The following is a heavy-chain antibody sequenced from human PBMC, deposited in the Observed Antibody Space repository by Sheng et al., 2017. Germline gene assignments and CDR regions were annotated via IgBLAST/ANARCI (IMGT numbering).Heavy chain of an antibody. V-gene: IGHV1-69*13. Sequence: QVQLVQSGAEVKKPGSSVKVSCKASGGTFSSYGISWVRQAPGQGLEWMGGIIPIFGTANYAQKFQGRVTITADESTSTAYMELSSLRSEDTAVYYCASGSGTTGSYYYYCMDVWGLRDHGHRLL. D-gene: IGHD1-7*01. CDR1: GGTFSSYG. CDR3: ASGSGTTGSYYYYCMDV. CDR2: IIPIFGTA. J-gene: IGHJ6*02.